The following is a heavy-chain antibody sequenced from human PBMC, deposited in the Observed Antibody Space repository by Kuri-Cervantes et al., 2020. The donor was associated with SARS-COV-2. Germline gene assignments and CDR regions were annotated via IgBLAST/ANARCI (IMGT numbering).Heavy chain of an antibody. Sequence: GESLKISCKGSGYSFTNYWNGRVRQMSGKGLEWMGIIYPGDSDTRYSPSFQGQVTILADKSISTAYLQCSSLKASDTAMYYCAGHRAGGYYYSSGLDVWGQGTTVTVSS. D-gene: IGHD3-22*01. CDR1: GYSFTNYW. J-gene: IGHJ6*02. CDR2: IYPGDSDT. CDR3: AGHRAGGYYYSSGLDV. V-gene: IGHV5-51*01.